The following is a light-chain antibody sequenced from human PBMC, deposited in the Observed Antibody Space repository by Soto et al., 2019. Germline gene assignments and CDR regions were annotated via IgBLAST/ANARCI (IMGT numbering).Light chain of an antibody. CDR2: SAS. Sequence: EMVLTQSPGTLSVSPGETATLSCLASQRVSINLAWYQQKPGQAPRLLIDSASTRASGIPDRFSGSGSGTEFTLTISSLQSEDFAFFYCQQYDDWPRTFGQGTKVDIK. CDR1: QRVSIN. CDR3: QQYDDWPRT. J-gene: IGKJ1*01. V-gene: IGKV3-15*01.